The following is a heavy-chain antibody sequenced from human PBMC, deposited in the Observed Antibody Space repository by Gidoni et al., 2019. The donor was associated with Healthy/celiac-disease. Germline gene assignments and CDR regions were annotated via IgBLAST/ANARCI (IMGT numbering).Heavy chain of an antibody. CDR3: ARVQLPRRRYYYGMDV. J-gene: IGHJ6*02. Sequence: EVQLVESGGGLVQPGGSLRLSCAASGFTFSSYAMSWVRQAPRKGLEWVSAISGSGGSTYYADSVKGRFTISRDNSKNTLYLQMNSLRAEDTAVYYCARVQLPRRRYYYGMDVWGQGTTVTVSS. CDR2: ISGSGGST. D-gene: IGHD2-2*01. V-gene: IGHV3-23*04. CDR1: GFTFSSYA.